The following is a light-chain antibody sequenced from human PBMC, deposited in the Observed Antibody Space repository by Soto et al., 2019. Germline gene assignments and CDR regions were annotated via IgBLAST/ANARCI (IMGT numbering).Light chain of an antibody. V-gene: IGKV3D-20*02. Sequence: EIVMTQSPATLSVSPGEGATLSCRASQSVSSSYLAWYQQKPGQAPRLLIYGASSRATGIPDRFSGSGSGTDFTLTISSLQPEDFATYYCQQSYTSTFGQGTKVDIK. J-gene: IGKJ1*01. CDR1: QSVSSSY. CDR3: QQSYTST. CDR2: GAS.